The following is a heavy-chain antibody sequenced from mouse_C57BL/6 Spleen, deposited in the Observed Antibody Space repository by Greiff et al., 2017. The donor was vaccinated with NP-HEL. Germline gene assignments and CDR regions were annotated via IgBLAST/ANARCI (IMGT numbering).Heavy chain of an antibody. CDR3: ARKDAPDWYFDV. V-gene: IGHV14-3*01. CDR2: IDPANGNT. J-gene: IGHJ1*03. Sequence: EVKLMESVAELVRPGASVKLSCTASGFNIKNTYMHWVKQRPEQGLEWIGRIDPANGNTKYAPKFQGKATITADTSSNTAYLQLSSLTSEDTAIYYCARKDAPDWYFDVWGTGTTVTVSS. CDR1: GFNIKNTY.